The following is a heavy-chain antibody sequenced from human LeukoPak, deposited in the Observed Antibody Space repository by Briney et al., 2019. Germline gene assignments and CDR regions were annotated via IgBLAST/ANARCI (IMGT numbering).Heavy chain of an antibody. Sequence: PGRSLRLSCTASGFTFGDYAMSWFRQAPGKGLEWVGFIRSKAYGGTTEYAASVKGRFTISRDDSKSIAYLQMNSLKTEDTAVYYCARVRAGDLDDLGVYYFDYWGQGTLVTVSS. CDR1: GFTFGDYA. D-gene: IGHD3-3*01. CDR2: IRSKAYGGTT. V-gene: IGHV3-49*03. CDR3: ARVRAGDLDDLGVYYFDY. J-gene: IGHJ4*02.